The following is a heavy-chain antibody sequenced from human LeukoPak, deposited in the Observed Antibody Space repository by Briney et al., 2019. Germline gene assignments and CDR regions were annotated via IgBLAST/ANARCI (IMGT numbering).Heavy chain of an antibody. V-gene: IGHV4-34*01. CDR2: LNHSGST. CDR3: ARGGLAYYDFWSGRSPPSYYYYYGMDV. D-gene: IGHD3-3*01. J-gene: IGHJ6*02. CDR1: GGSFSGYY. Sequence: SETLSLTCAVYGGSFSGYYWSWIRHPPGKGLEWIGELNHSGSTNYNPSLKSRVTISVDTSKNQFSLKLSSVTAADTAVYYCARGGLAYYDFWSGRSPPSYYYYYGMDVWGQGTTVTVSS.